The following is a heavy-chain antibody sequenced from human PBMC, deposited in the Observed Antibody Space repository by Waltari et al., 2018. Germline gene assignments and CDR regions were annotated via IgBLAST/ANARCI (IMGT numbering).Heavy chain of an antibody. CDR3: ARDIPSAVAFDI. V-gene: IGHV3-53*01. CDR1: GFTVSSNY. CDR2: IYSGGST. D-gene: IGHD2-2*01. Sequence: EVQLVESGGGLIQPGGSLRLSCAASGFTVSSNYMSWVRQAPGKGLEGVSVIYSGGSTYYVDSVKGRFTISRDNSKNTLYLQMNSLRAEDTAVYYCARDIPSAVAFDIWGQGTMVTVSS. J-gene: IGHJ3*02.